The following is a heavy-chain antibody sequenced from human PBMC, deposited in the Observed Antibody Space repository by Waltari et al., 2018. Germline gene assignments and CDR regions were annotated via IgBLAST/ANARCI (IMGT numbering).Heavy chain of an antibody. CDR3: ARQWEVRGVKGYYNWFDP. D-gene: IGHD3-10*01. V-gene: IGHV4-59*01. J-gene: IGHJ5*02. CDR2: IYYSGST. CDR1: GGSISRYY. Sequence: QVQLQESGPGLVKPSETLSLTCTVSGGSISRYYWSWIRQPPGKGLGWIGYIYYSGSTNYNPSLKSRVTISVDTSKNQFSLKLSSVTAADTAVYYCARQWEVRGVKGYYNWFDPWGQGTLVTVSS.